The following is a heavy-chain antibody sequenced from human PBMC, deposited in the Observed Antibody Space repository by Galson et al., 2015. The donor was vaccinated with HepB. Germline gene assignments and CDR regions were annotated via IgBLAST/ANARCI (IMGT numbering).Heavy chain of an antibody. D-gene: IGHD2-2*01. CDR2: ISWNSGSI. Sequence: SLRLSCAASGFTFDDYAMHWVRQAPGKGLEWVSGISWNSGSIGYADSVKGRFTISRDNAKNSLYLQMNSLRAEDTALYYCAKGGTSFELGAAFDIWGQGTMVTVSS. CDR3: AKGGTSFELGAAFDI. CDR1: GFTFDDYA. V-gene: IGHV3-9*01. J-gene: IGHJ3*02.